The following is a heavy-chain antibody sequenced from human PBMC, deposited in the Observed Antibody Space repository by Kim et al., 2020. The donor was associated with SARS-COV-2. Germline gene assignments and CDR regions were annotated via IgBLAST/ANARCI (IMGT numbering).Heavy chain of an antibody. J-gene: IGHJ6*02. CDR3: ARDSQGRWYSSSWYQDYYYGMDV. V-gene: IGHV1-69*13. Sequence: SVKVSCKASGGTFSSYAISWVRQAPGQGLEWMGGIIPIFGTANYAQKFQGRVTITADESTSTAYMDLSSLRSEDTAVSYCARDSQGRWYSSSWYQDYYYGMDVWGQGTTVTVSS. CDR2: IIPIFGTA. CDR1: GGTFSSYA. D-gene: IGHD6-13*01.